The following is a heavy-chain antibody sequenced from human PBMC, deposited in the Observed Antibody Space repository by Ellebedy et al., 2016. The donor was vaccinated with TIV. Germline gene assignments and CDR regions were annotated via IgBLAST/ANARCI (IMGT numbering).Heavy chain of an antibody. D-gene: IGHD2-2*02. J-gene: IGHJ6*02. CDR1: GFTFSTYD. CDR3: ARDAYPYAMDV. V-gene: IGHV3-48*04. CDR2: ISSSSHTI. Sequence: GESLKISCAASGFTFSTYDMSWVRQAPGKGLEWISYISSSSHTIYYADSVKGRFTISRDNAKNSLYLQMNSLRVEDTALYYCARDAYPYAMDVWGQGTTVTVSS.